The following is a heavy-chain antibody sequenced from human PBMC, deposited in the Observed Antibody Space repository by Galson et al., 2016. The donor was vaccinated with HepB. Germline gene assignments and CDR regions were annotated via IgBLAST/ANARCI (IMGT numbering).Heavy chain of an antibody. D-gene: IGHD3-22*01. CDR1: DGSFSSYY. J-gene: IGHJ4*02. CDR3: ARPGVEGGYYYDY. CDR2: INHRGNI. Sequence: SETLSLTCAVYDGSFSSYYWSWIRQTPGRGLEWIGEINHRGNINYNPSLKSRVTLSLDTSPNQFTLKMTSVTAADTAVYYCARPGVEGGYYYDYWGQGTLVTVSS. V-gene: IGHV4-34*01.